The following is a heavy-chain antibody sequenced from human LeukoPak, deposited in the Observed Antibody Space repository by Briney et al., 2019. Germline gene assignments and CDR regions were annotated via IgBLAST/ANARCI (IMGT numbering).Heavy chain of an antibody. CDR2: ISGSGGST. Sequence: PGGSLRLSCAASGFTFSSYAMSWVRQAPGKGLEWVSAISGSGGSTYYADSVKGRFTISRDNSKNTLYLQVNSLRAEDTAVYYCAKNRWLEYYFDYWGQGTLVTVSS. D-gene: IGHD3-22*01. CDR3: AKNRWLEYYFDY. J-gene: IGHJ4*02. V-gene: IGHV3-23*01. CDR1: GFTFSSYA.